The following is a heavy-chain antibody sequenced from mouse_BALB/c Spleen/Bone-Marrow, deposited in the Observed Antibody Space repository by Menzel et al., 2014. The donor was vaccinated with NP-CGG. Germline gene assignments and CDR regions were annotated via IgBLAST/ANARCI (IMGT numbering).Heavy chain of an antibody. CDR1: GYTFTEYT. CDR2: INPNNGGT. V-gene: IGHV1-18*01. D-gene: IGHD2-1*01. J-gene: IGHJ3*01. CDR3: ARGYGTNWFTY. Sequence: VQLKESGPELVKPGASVKISCKTSGYTFTEYTMHWVKQRHGKSLEWIGGINPNNGGTNYNQKFKGKATMTVDKSSSTAYMELRSLTSYDSAVYYCARGYGTNWFTYWGQGTLVTVSA.